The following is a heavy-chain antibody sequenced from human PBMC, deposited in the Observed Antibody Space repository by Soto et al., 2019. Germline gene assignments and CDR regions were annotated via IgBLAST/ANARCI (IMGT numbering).Heavy chain of an antibody. Sequence: WGSLRLSSAASGFSLNNYAMDWVRQAPGKGLEWVAVXXYXXNXXXXXDXXXGRVTISRDNSKNTLYLKVNRLRAEDTAVYYCARGSIVVVTAYFDYWGQGTLVTVYS. CDR3: ARGSIVVVTAYFDY. J-gene: IGHJ4*02. V-gene: IGHV3-33*08. CDR2: XXYXXNXX. CDR1: GFSLNNYA. D-gene: IGHD2-21*02.